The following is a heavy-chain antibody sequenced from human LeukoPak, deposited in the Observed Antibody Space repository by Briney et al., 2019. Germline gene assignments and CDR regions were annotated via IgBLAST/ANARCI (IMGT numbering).Heavy chain of an antibody. CDR2: IYYSGNT. D-gene: IGHD4/OR15-4a*01. Sequence: SETLSLTCTVSGGSVSSSSDYWGWIRQPPGEGLGWIGGIYYSGNTYYSPSLKSRVTISVDTSRNQFSLKLSSVTAADTAVYYCARQERGAWPPTSFDYWGQGTLVTVSS. CDR1: GGSVSSSSDY. V-gene: IGHV4-39*01. CDR3: ARQERGAWPPTSFDY. J-gene: IGHJ4*02.